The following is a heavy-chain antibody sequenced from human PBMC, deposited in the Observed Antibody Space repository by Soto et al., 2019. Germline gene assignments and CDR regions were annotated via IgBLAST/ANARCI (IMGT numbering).Heavy chain of an antibody. V-gene: IGHV1-69*13. D-gene: IGHD2-15*01. CDR1: GGTFSSYA. CDR2: IIPIFGTA. Sequence: SVKVSCKASGGTFSSYATSWVRQAPGQGLEWMGGIIPIFGTANYAQKFQGRVTITADESTSTAYMELSSLRSEDTAVYYCARGVVVVVAATGPYYYYGMDVWGQGTTVTVSS. CDR3: ARGVVVVVAATGPYYYYGMDV. J-gene: IGHJ6*02.